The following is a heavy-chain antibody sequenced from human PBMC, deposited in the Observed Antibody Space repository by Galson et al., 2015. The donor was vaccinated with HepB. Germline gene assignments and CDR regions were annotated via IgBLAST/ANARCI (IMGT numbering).Heavy chain of an antibody. J-gene: IGHJ4*02. Sequence: SLRLSCAASGFTFSSYWMHWVRQAPGKGLVWVSRINSDGSSTSYADSVKGRFTISRDNAKNTLYLQMNSLRAEDTAVYYCASGPTGASTGYFDYWGQGTLVTVSS. V-gene: IGHV3-74*01. D-gene: IGHD2-2*01. CDR3: ASGPTGASTGYFDY. CDR2: INSDGSST. CDR1: GFTFSSYW.